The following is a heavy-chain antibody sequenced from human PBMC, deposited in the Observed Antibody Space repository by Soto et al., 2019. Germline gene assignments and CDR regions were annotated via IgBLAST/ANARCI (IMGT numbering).Heavy chain of an antibody. CDR1: GFTLSDYA. CDR3: AKATYYYDSSSYYRVYFEY. D-gene: IGHD3-22*01. V-gene: IGHV3-23*01. CDR2: ITGSGGRP. Sequence: PGGSLRLSCAASGFTLSDYAMSWVRQAPGKGLEWVSAITGSGGRPYYADSVKGRFTISRDRTKGTLYLQMSGLRAEDTAVYFCAKATYYYDSSSYYRVYFEYWGQGTLVTVSS. J-gene: IGHJ4*02.